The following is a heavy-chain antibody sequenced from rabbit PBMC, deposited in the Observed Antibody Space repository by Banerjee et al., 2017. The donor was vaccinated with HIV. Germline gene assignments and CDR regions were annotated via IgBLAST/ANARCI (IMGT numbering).Heavy chain of an antibody. V-gene: IGHV1S40*01. D-gene: IGHD4-1*01. Sequence: ASWTKGRFTFTKTSSTTVTLQMTSLTAADTATYFCARDRLAGYFFDLWGQGTLVTVS. CDR3: ARDRLAGYFFDL. J-gene: IGHJ4*01.